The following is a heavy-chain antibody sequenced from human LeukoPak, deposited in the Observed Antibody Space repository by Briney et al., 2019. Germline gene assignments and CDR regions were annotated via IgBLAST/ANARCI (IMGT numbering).Heavy chain of an antibody. CDR1: GYTFTSYG. Sequence: ASVTVSCKASGYTFTSYGISWVRQAPGQGLEWMGWISAYNGNTNYAQKLQGRVTMTTDTSTSTAYMELRSLRSDDTAVYYCARDLGIAVAGSFDYWGQGTLVTVSS. D-gene: IGHD6-19*01. CDR2: ISAYNGNT. J-gene: IGHJ4*02. V-gene: IGHV1-18*01. CDR3: ARDLGIAVAGSFDY.